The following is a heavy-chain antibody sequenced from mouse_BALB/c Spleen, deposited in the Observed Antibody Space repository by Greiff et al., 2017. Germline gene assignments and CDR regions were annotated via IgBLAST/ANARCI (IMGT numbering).Heavy chain of an antibody. D-gene: IGHD1-2*01. J-gene: IGHJ3*01. Sequence: VQLQQSGAELAKPGASVKMSCKASGYSFTSYWMHWVKQRPGQGLEWIGYINPSTGYTEYNQKFKDKATLTADKSSSTAYMQLSSLTSEDSAVYYCARRITTATWFADWGQGTLVTVSA. CDR2: INPSTGYT. V-gene: IGHV1-7*01. CDR3: ARRITTATWFAD. CDR1: GYSFTSYW.